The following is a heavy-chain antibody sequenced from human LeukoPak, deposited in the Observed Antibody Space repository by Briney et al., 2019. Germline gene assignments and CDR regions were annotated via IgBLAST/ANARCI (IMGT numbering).Heavy chain of an antibody. V-gene: IGHV3-9*01. J-gene: IGHJ4*02. Sequence: GRSLRLSCAASGFTFDDYAMHWVRQAPGKGLEWVSGISWNSGSIGYADSVKGRFTISRDNAKNSLYLQMNSLRAEDTALYYCAKGYSSGYYYYFDYWGQGTLVTVSS. CDR3: AKGYSSGYYYYFDY. CDR2: ISWNSGSI. D-gene: IGHD3-22*01. CDR1: GFTFDDYA.